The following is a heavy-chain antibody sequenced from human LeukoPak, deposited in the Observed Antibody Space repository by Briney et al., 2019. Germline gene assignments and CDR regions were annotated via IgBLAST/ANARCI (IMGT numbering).Heavy chain of an antibody. CDR3: ARTSYVWGRYRSDDAFDI. V-gene: IGHV1-18*01. J-gene: IGHJ3*02. CDR2: ISAYNGNT. CDR1: GGTFSSYA. Sequence: ASVKVSCKASGGTFSSYAISWVRQAPGQGLEWMGWISAYNGNTNYAQKLQGRVTMTTDTSTSTAYMELRSLRSDDTAVYYCARTSYVWGRYRSDDAFDIWGQGTMVTVSS. D-gene: IGHD3-16*02.